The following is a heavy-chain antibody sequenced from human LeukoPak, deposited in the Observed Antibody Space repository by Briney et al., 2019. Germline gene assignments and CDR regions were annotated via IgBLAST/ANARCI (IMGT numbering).Heavy chain of an antibody. D-gene: IGHD2-2*01. V-gene: IGHV3-23*01. CDR1: GFTFSSYS. CDR3: AKLPIAVVVAAAKYSPYYFDY. J-gene: IGHJ4*02. Sequence: GGSLRLSCAASGFTFSSYSMSWVRQAPGKGLEWVSAISGSGGSTYYADSVKGRFTISRDNSKNTLYLQMNSLRAEDTAVYYCAKLPIAVVVAAAKYSPYYFDYWGQGTLVSVSS. CDR2: ISGSGGST.